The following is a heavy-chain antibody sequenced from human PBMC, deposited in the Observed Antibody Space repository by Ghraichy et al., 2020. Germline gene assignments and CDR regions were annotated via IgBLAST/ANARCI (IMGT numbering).Heavy chain of an antibody. CDR1: GFSFSSYA. J-gene: IGHJ4*02. CDR3: ANLPYCSGGSCYRGNDY. CDR2: LSGSGGGT. V-gene: IGHV3-23*01. D-gene: IGHD2-15*01. Sequence: GESLNISCAASGFSFSSYAMSWVRQAPGKGLEYVSGLSGSGGGTYYPDSVKGRFTISRDNSKNTLYLQMNSLRAEDTAVYYCANLPYCSGGSCYRGNDYWGQGTLVTVSS.